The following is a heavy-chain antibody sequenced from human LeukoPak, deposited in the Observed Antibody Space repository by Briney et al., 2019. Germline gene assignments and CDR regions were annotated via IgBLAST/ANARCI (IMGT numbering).Heavy chain of an antibody. CDR1: GFTFSNAW. V-gene: IGHV3-15*01. CDR2: IKSKTDGGTT. CDR3: TTEITSGGMVQYLFDY. J-gene: IGHJ4*02. Sequence: TGGSLRLSCAASGFTFSNAWMSWVRQAPGKGLEWVGRIKSKTDGGTTDYAAPVKGRFTISRDDSKNTLYLQMNSLKTEDTAVYYCTTEITSGGMVQYLFDYWGQGTLVTVSS. D-gene: IGHD3-10*01.